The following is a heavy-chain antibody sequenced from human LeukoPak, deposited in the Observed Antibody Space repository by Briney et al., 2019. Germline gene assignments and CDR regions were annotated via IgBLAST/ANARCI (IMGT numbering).Heavy chain of an antibody. CDR3: ARSKFRYCPGGI. J-gene: IGHJ4*02. CDR1: GFTFSSYP. CDR2: ISDRGTTM. V-gene: IGHV3-21*06. D-gene: IGHD2-8*02. Sequence: PGGSLRLSCAASGFTFSSYPMNWIRQAPGKGPEWVSFISDRGTTMDYADSVRGRFTISRDNAKNSLYLQLNSLRAKDTALYYCARSKFRYCPGGIWGPGTLVTVSS.